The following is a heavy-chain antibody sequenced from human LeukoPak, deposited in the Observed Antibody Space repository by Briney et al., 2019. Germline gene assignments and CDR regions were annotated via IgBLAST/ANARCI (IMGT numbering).Heavy chain of an antibody. CDR1: GFSISSGHY. D-gene: IGHD6-13*01. Sequence: SETLSLTCTVSGFSISSGHYWGWTRQPPGKGLEWIASISHSGTTFYNPSLKSRVTISVDTSKNQFSLTVTSVTAADTAVYYCSRGNSISAVAVWGQGTLVTVSS. CDR2: ISHSGTT. J-gene: IGHJ4*02. V-gene: IGHV4-38-2*02. CDR3: SRGNSISAVAV.